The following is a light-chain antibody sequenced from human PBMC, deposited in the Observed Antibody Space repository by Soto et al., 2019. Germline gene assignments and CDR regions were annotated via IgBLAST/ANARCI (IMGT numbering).Light chain of an antibody. CDR2: DVS. CDR1: SSDAGAFNS. J-gene: IGLJ7*01. V-gene: IGLV2-11*01. CDR3: CTYAGGHAV. Sequence: QSALTQPRSVSGSPGQSVTISCTGSSSDAGAFNSVSWYQQQPGKAPKVMIYDVSKRPSGVPDRFYGSMSGNTASLTISGLQAADYSYDSCCTYAGGHAVFGGGTQLTVL.